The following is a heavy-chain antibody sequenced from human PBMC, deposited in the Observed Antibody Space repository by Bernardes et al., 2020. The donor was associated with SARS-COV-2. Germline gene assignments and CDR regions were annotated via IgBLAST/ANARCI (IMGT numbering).Heavy chain of an antibody. D-gene: IGHD2-15*01. CDR1: GYTLTELS. CDR3: ATDKGGAGTVVKDLDY. Sequence: ASVKVSCKVSGYTLTELSMHWVRQAPGKGLEWMGGFDPEDGETIYAQKFQGRVTMTEDTSTDTAYMELSSLRSEDTAVYYCATDKGGAGTVVKDLDYWGQGTLVTVSS. V-gene: IGHV1-24*01. J-gene: IGHJ4*02. CDR2: FDPEDGET.